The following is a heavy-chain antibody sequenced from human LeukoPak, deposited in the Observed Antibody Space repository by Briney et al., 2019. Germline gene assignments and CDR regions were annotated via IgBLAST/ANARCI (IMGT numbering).Heavy chain of an antibody. CDR2: IYYSGSP. Sequence: SETLSLTCTVSGGSISSSSYYWGWIRQPPGKGLEWIGSIYYSGSPYYNPSIKSRVTISVDTSKNQFSLKLSSVTAADTAVYYCARAHSIASYYYGVDVWGQGTTVTVSS. CDR1: GGSISSSSYY. D-gene: IGHD2/OR15-2a*01. V-gene: IGHV4-39*07. CDR3: ARAHSIASYYYGVDV. J-gene: IGHJ6*02.